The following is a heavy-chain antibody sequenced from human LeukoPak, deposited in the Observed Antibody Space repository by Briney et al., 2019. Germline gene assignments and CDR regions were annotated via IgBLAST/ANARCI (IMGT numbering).Heavy chain of an antibody. J-gene: IGHJ6*02. D-gene: IGHD5-18*01. CDR2: IIPIFGTS. V-gene: IGHV1-69*13. CDR3: ARGKRDTAMAGRSLYYYYGMDV. CDR1: GGTFSSYA. Sequence: SVKVSCKASGGTFSSYAISWVRQAPGQGLEWMGGIIPIFGTSNYAQKFQGRVTITADESTSTAYMELSSLRSEDTAVYYCARGKRDTAMAGRSLYYYYGMDVWGQGTTVTVSS.